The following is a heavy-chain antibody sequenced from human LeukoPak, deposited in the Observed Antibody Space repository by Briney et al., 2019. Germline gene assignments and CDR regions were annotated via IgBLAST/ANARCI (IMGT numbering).Heavy chain of an antibody. CDR1: GGSFSGYY. CDR3: ARWSVVITTDAFDI. Sequence: SETLSLTCAVYGGSFSGYYWSWIRQPPGKGLEWIGEINHSGSTNYNPSLKSRVTISVDTSKNQFSLTLSSVTAADTAVYYCARWSVVITTDAFDIWGQGTMVTVSS. J-gene: IGHJ3*02. V-gene: IGHV4-34*01. CDR2: INHSGST. D-gene: IGHD3-22*01.